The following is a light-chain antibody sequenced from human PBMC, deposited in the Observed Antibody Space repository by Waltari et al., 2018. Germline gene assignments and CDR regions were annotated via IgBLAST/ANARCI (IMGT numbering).Light chain of an antibody. Sequence: EIMMTQSPVTLSVSPGEGATLSCRASQSINNNLAWYQQNPGQAPRLLIYGASTRATGIPARFSGIGSGTEFTLTISSLQSEDFAVYYCQQYNSWPLTFGGGTKVEIK. V-gene: IGKV3-15*01. CDR1: QSINNN. CDR2: GAS. CDR3: QQYNSWPLT. J-gene: IGKJ4*01.